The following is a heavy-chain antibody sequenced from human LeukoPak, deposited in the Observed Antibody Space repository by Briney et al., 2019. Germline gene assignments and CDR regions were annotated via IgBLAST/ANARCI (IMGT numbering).Heavy chain of an antibody. CDR1: GFTLSSLA. D-gene: IGHD3-16*02. CDR3: LLQMTYGELSDPDF. CDR2: SGTRSGTK. V-gene: IGHV3-21*01. J-gene: IGHJ4*02. Sequence: GGSLRLSCAASGFTLSSLAMHWVRQAPGKGLEWVSSSGTRSGTKYYADSVLGRFTISRDSAMNSVSLQINSLRAEDTAVYYCLLQMTYGELSDPDFRGQGTLVTVSS.